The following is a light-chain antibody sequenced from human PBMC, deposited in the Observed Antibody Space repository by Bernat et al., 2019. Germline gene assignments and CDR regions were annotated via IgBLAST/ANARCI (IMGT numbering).Light chain of an antibody. CDR1: SSDVGTYTV. Sequence: QAALTQPASVSGSPGQSITISCTGTSSDVGTYTVVSWYQQHPGKAPKIIIYGVNKRPSGVSNRFSGSKSDNTASLTISGLQAEDEADYYSCSYAAGTTFEFGGGTKLTVL. J-gene: IGLJ3*02. CDR3: CSYAAGTTFE. CDR2: GVN. V-gene: IGLV2-23*02.